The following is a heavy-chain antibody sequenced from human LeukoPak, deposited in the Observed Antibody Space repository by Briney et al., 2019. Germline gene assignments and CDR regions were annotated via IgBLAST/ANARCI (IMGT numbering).Heavy chain of an antibody. D-gene: IGHD6-25*01. CDR1: GFSFSTHV. J-gene: IGHJ4*02. CDR3: VKDPLPGGGSFYFGS. V-gene: IGHV3-30*18. Sequence: GGSLRLSCAASGFSFSTHVMHWVRQAPGTGLEWVALLSFDGSTKYYADSVRGRFSISRDTSKSTLYLQMSSLRIEDTAVYYCVKDPLPGGGSFYFGSWGQGTLVTVSS. CDR2: LSFDGSTK.